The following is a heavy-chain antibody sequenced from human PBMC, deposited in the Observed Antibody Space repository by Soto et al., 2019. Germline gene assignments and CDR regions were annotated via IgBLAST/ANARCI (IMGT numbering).Heavy chain of an antibody. D-gene: IGHD3-3*01. CDR3: ARGPTYYAFWSGYPHYYYYGMDV. CDR2: IYYSGST. Sequence: QVQLQESGPGLVKPSQTLSLTCTVSGGSISSGGYYWSWIRQHPGKGLEWIGYIYYSGSTYYNPSLKSRVTISVDTSKNQFSLKLSSVTAADTAVYYCARGPTYYAFWSGYPHYYYYGMDVWGQGTTVTVSS. J-gene: IGHJ6*02. CDR1: GGSISSGGYY. V-gene: IGHV4-31*03.